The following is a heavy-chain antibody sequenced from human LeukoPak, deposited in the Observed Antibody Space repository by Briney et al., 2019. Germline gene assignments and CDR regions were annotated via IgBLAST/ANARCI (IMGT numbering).Heavy chain of an antibody. CDR1: GFTFSSYA. J-gene: IGHJ4*02. Sequence: WGSLRLSCAASGFTFSSYAMSWVRQDPEKGLEWVSAMSGSGSSTYYADSMQGRFTISRDNSKNTLYLQMNSLRVADTALYYCAAHRYSGIYPYYFDYWGQGALVTVSS. CDR3: AAHRYSGIYPYYFDY. D-gene: IGHD1-26*01. CDR2: MSGSGSST. V-gene: IGHV3-23*01.